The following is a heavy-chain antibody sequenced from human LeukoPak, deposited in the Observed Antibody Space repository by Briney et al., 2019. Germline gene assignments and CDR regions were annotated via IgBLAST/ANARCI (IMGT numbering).Heavy chain of an antibody. V-gene: IGHV1-2*04. CDR3: ARVVAGTWGVFDY. J-gene: IGHJ4*02. CDR1: GYTFTGYY. CDR2: INPNSGGT. D-gene: IGHD6-19*01. Sequence: GASVKVSCKASGYTFTGYYMHWVRQAPGQGLEWMGWINPNSGGTNYAQKFQGWVTKTRDTSISTAYMELSRLRSDDAAVYYCARVVAGTWGVFDYWGQGTLVTVSS.